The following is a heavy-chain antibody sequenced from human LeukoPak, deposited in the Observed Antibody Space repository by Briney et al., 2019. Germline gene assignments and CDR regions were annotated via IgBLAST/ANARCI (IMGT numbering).Heavy chain of an antibody. V-gene: IGHV4-4*07. CDR3: ARDGCSGGSCYSDY. CDR2: IYTSGST. J-gene: IGHJ4*02. CDR1: GGSISSYY. Sequence: SETLSLTCTVSGGSISSYYWSWIRQPAGKGLEWIGRIYTSGSTNYNPSLKCRVTMSVDTSKNRFSLKLSSVTAADTAVYYCARDGCSGGSCYSDYWGQGTLVTVSS. D-gene: IGHD2-15*01.